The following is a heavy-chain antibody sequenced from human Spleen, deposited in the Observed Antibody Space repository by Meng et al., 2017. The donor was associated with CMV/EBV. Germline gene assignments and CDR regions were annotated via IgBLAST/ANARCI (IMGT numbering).Heavy chain of an antibody. J-gene: IGHJ4*02. CDR1: GGSFSGYY. CDR3: ARGYYGSGGH. V-gene: IGHV4-59*01. D-gene: IGHD3-10*01. CDR2: IYYSGST. Sequence: GSLRLSCAVYGGSFSGYYWSWIRQPPGKGLEWFGYIYYSGSTNYNPSLKSRVTISVDTSKNQISLKLSSVTAADTAVYYCARGYYGSGGHWGQGTLVTVSS.